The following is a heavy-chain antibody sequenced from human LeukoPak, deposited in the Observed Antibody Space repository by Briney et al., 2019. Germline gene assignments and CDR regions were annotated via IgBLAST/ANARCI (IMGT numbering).Heavy chain of an antibody. J-gene: IGHJ3*02. Sequence: PGGSLRLSCAASEFSFSSYSMNWVRQAPGKGLEWVSSISSSSTYIYYADSVKGRFTISRDNAKNSLYLRMNSLRAEDTAVYYCAREASAGAFDIWGQGTVVTVSS. CDR2: ISSSSTYI. CDR1: EFSFSSYS. CDR3: AREASAGAFDI. V-gene: IGHV3-21*01. D-gene: IGHD6-25*01.